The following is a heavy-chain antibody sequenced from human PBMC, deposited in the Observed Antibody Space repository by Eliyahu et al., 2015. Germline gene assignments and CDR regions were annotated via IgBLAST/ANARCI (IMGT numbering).Heavy chain of an antibody. Sequence: QVQLVESGGGVVQPGRSLRLSCAASGFIFSNYGXHWVRQAPGKGLEWVAXIWYDGSNKYYADSVKGRFTISRDNSKNTLYLQMNSLRAEDSAVYYCARDIPFYDISGYSSNWFDPWGQGTLVTVSS. CDR2: IWYDGSNK. V-gene: IGHV3-33*01. J-gene: IGHJ5*02. D-gene: IGHD3-22*01. CDR1: GFIFSNYG. CDR3: ARDIPFYDISGYSSNWFDP.